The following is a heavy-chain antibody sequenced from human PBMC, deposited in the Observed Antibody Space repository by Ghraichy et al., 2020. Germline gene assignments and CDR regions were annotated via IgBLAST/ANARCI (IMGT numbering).Heavy chain of an antibody. CDR2: IYYSGST. D-gene: IGHD2/OR15-2a*01. CDR1: GGSISSYY. Sequence: SQTLSLTCTVSGGSISSYYWSWIRQPPGKGLEWIGYIYYSGSTNYNPSLKSRVTISVDTSKNQFSLKLSSVTAADTAVYYCARGVQYTVYGYYYYYYGMDVWGQGTTVTVSS. V-gene: IGHV4-59*01. CDR3: ARGVQYTVYGYYYYYYGMDV. J-gene: IGHJ6*02.